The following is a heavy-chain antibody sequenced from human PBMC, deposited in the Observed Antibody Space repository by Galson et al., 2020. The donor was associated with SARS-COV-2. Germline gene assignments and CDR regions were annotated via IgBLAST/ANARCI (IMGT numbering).Heavy chain of an antibody. CDR1: GFTFNNYW. D-gene: IGHD2-2*01. Sequence: GGSLRLSCAASGFTFNNYWMHWARQAPGKGLVWVSRINNDGSSAIYADSVKGRFTISRDNAENTLYLQMNSLRAEDTAMYYCAINYQLDSWGQGTLVTVSS. CDR2: INNDGSSA. J-gene: IGHJ4*02. CDR3: AINYQLDS. V-gene: IGHV3-74*01.